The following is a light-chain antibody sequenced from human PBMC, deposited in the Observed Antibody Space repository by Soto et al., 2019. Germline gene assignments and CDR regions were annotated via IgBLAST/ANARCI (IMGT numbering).Light chain of an antibody. Sequence: DVPLTQSPSSLSASEGDRVTLSCRASQSISNHLNWYQVKPGQAPKLLVFAASILNNGVSSRFSGSGSGTDFTLTISSLQPEDFATYICQQSFSLPLTFGQGTKVEVK. CDR1: QSISNH. J-gene: IGKJ1*01. CDR3: QQSFSLPLT. V-gene: IGKV1-39*01. CDR2: AAS.